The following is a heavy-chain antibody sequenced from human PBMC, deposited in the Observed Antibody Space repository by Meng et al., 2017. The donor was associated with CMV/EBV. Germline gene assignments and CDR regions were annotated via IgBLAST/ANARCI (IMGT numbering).Heavy chain of an antibody. CDR1: SA. J-gene: IGHJ5*02. V-gene: IGHV1-69*05. CDR3: ARAGWGLGYCSSTSCYGNWFDP. D-gene: IGHD2-2*01. CDR2: IIPIFGTA. Sequence: SAISWVRQAPGQGLEWMGGIIPIFGTANYAQKFQGRVTITTDESTSTAYMELSSLRSEDTAVYYCARAGWGLGYCSSTSCYGNWFDPWGQGTLVTVSS.